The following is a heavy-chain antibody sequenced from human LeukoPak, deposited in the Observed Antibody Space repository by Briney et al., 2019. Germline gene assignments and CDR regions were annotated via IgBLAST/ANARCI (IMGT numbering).Heavy chain of an antibody. CDR1: GYTVTGYY. V-gene: IGHV1-2*02. J-gene: IGHJ4*02. CDR2: INPNSGCT. D-gene: IGHD2-2*01. CDR3: ARELPPAD. Sequence: EPSLKVSCKASGYTVTGYYMHWERQAPGQWLDLKGWINPNSGCTNYAQKLQGRVTMTKNTSITTTYMDPIKLKSDDTAVNYFARELPPADWGQGTLVTVSS.